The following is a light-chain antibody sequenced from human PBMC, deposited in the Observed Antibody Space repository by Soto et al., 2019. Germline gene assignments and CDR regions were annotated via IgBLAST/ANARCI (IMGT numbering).Light chain of an antibody. J-gene: IGLJ3*02. CDR3: CTYAGSSTWV. CDR2: EDN. Sequence: QSALTQPASVSGSPGQSITISCTGTSSDVGNYNLVSWYQQHPVKAPKLIIYEDNKRPSRVSNRFSGSKSGNMASLTISGLQAEDEADYYCCTYAGSSTWVFGGGTKRTVL. CDR1: SSDVGNYNL. V-gene: IGLV2-23*01.